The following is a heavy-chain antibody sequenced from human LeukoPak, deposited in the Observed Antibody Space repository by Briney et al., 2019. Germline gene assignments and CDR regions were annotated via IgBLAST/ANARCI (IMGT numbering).Heavy chain of an antibody. V-gene: IGHV3-21*01. Sequence: GGSLRLSCAASGFTFSSYSMNWVRQAPGKGLEWVSSISSSSSYIYYADSVKGRFTISRDNAKNSLYLQMNSLRADDTAVYYCATALYGSGSYNKAYMDVWGKGTTVTISS. CDR3: ATALYGSGSYNKAYMDV. J-gene: IGHJ6*03. D-gene: IGHD3-10*01. CDR1: GFTFSSYS. CDR2: ISSSSSYI.